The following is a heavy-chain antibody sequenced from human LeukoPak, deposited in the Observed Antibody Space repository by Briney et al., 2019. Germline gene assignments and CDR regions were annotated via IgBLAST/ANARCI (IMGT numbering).Heavy chain of an antibody. V-gene: IGHV3-11*06. J-gene: IGHJ4*02. CDR1: GFTFSDYY. Sequence: GGSLRLSCAASGFTFSDYYMSWIRQAPGKGLEWVSSISSSSSYIYYADSVKGRFTISRDNAKNSLYLQMNSLRAEDTAVYYCARDANLITMIVVATELDYWGQGTLVTVSS. CDR3: ARDANLITMIVVATELDY. D-gene: IGHD3-22*01. CDR2: ISSSSSYI.